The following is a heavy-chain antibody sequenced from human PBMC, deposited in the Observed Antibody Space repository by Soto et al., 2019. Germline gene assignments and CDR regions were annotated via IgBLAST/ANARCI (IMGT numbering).Heavy chain of an antibody. CDR1: GFTFSSYA. V-gene: IGHV3-23*01. CDR2: ISGSGGST. CDR3: ANSGSSYGDRAVLRDY. J-gene: IGHJ4*02. Sequence: EVQLLESGGGLVQPGGSLRLSCAASGFTFSSYAMSWVRQAPGKGLEWVSAISGSGGSTYYADSVKGRFTISRDNSKNTLYLQMNSLRADDTAVYYCANSGSSYGDRAVLRDYWGQGTLVTVSS. D-gene: IGHD4-17*01.